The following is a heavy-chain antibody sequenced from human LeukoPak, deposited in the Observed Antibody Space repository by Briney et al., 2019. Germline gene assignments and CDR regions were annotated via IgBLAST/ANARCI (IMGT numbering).Heavy chain of an antibody. CDR3: AGSWLGGGYFDF. Sequence: GGSLRLSCTTSGFTFGDYAMGWVRQAPGQGLEWVGFIRGKTYRGTTEYAASVEGRFTISRDDSRSIAYLQMNSLRTDDTAVYYCAGSWLGGGYFDFWGQGTLVSVSS. V-gene: IGHV3-49*04. CDR1: GFTFGDYA. D-gene: IGHD3-16*01. J-gene: IGHJ4*02. CDR2: IRGKTYRGTT.